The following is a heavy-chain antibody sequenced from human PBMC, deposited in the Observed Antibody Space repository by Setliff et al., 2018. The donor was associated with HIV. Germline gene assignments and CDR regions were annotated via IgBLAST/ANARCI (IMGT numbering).Heavy chain of an antibody. CDR1: GYSISSGYY. Sequence: KTSETLSLTCDVSGYSISSGYYWGWIRQPSGKGLEWIANIYHNGNTHYNPSVKSRVTISVDTSKNQFSLKLRSVTAADTAVYYCARRPPYWGFDFWGQGTLVTVSS. D-gene: IGHD3-16*01. J-gene: IGHJ4*02. V-gene: IGHV4-38-2*01. CDR2: IYHNGNT. CDR3: ARRPPYWGFDF.